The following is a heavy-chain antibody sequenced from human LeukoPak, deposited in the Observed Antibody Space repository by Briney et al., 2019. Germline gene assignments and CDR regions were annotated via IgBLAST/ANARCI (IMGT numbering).Heavy chain of an antibody. CDR2: ISRGGESRGGDSI. J-gene: IGHJ4*02. CDR3: AREQWFRWDY. CDR1: GFTVSDFY. Sequence: GGSLRLSCAASGFTVSDFYMVWIRQAPGKGLECVSYISRGGESRGGDSIYYADSVKGRFTISRDNAKNSVYLQLNSPKAEDTAVYYCAREQWFRWDYWGQGILVTVSS. V-gene: IGHV3-11*01. D-gene: IGHD3-22*01.